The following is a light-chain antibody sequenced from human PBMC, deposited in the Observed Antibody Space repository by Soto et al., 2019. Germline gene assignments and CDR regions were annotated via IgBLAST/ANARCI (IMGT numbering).Light chain of an antibody. J-gene: IGKJ1*01. CDR3: QQSYSTHRWT. CDR2: AAS. V-gene: IGKV1-39*01. Sequence: DIQMTQSPSSLSASVGDRVTITCRASQSISSYLNWYQQKPGKAPKLLIYAASSLQSGVPSRFSGSGSGTDFTLIISSLQPEDFADYYCQQSYSTHRWTFGQGTKVDIK. CDR1: QSISSY.